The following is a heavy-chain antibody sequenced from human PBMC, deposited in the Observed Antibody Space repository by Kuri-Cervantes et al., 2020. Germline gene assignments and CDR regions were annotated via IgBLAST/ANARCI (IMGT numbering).Heavy chain of an antibody. CDR3: APGRWFMELGPYY. J-gene: IGHJ4*02. CDR1: GFTFSSYS. Sequence: GGSLRLSCAASGFTFSSYSMNWVRQAPGKGLECVSSITSTSNYIYYADSVKGRFTISRDNAKNSLYLQMNSLRADDTAVYYCAPGRWFMELGPYYWGQGNLVTVSS. D-gene: IGHD2-15*01. V-gene: IGHV3-21*01. CDR2: ITSTSNYI.